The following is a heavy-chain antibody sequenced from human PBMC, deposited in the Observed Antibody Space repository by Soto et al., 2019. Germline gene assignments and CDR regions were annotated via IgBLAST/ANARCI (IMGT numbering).Heavy chain of an antibody. D-gene: IGHD3-22*01. CDR3: ARAYYYDSSGYAFDI. Sequence: QVQLVESGGGLVKPGGSLRLSCTASGFTFSDYYMSWIRQAPGKGLEWVSYISSSSSYTNYADSVKGRFTISRDNAKNSLYLQMNSLRAEDTAVYYCARAYYYDSSGYAFDIWGQGTMVTVSS. V-gene: IGHV3-11*06. J-gene: IGHJ3*02. CDR1: GFTFSDYY. CDR2: ISSSSSYT.